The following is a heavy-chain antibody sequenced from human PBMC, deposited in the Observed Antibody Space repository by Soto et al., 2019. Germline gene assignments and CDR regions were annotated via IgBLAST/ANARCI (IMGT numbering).Heavy chain of an antibody. CDR3: ARDLITIFGVVDAFDI. V-gene: IGHV4-39*02. CDR1: GGSISSSSYY. J-gene: IGHJ3*02. D-gene: IGHD3-3*01. CDR2: IYYSGST. Sequence: SETLSLTCTVSGGSISSSSYYWGWIRQPPGKGLEWIGSIYYSGSTYYNPSLKSRVTISVDTSKNQFSLKLSSVTAADTAVYYCARDLITIFGVVDAFDIWGQGTMVTVSS.